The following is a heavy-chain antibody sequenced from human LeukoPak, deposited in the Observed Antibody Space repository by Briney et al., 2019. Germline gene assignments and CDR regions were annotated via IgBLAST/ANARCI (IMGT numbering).Heavy chain of an antibody. J-gene: IGHJ4*02. Sequence: ASVKVSCKASGYTFSNYGLSWVRQAPGQGLEWVGWISPYNGATYYAQKFQGTVTLSTDASTNTAYMELRSLRPDDTAVYYCARDPAPISVSGYYSGAPHYWGQGTLVTVSS. CDR2: ISPYNGAT. D-gene: IGHD3-9*01. CDR1: GYTFSNYG. V-gene: IGHV1-18*01. CDR3: ARDPAPISVSGYYSGAPHY.